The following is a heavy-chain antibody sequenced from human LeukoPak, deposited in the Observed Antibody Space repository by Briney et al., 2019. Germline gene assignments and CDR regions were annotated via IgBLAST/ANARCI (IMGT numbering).Heavy chain of an antibody. Sequence: GGSLRLSCAASGFTFSDYYMSWIRQAPGKGLEWVSYISNSGSTIYYADSVKGRFTISRDNAKNSLYLQMNSLRAEDTAVYYCARNNDDLWNGYYYYYMDVWGKGTTVTVSS. CDR1: GFTFSDYY. J-gene: IGHJ6*03. D-gene: IGHD3-3*01. V-gene: IGHV3-11*01. CDR3: ARNNDDLWNGYYYYYMDV. CDR2: ISNSGSTI.